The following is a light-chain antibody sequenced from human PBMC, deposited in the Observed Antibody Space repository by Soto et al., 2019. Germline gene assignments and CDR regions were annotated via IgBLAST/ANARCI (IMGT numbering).Light chain of an antibody. V-gene: IGKV1-39*01. Sequence: DIQMTQSPSSLSASVGDRVTITCRASESISRHLNWYQQKPGKAHNLLIYAASTLQNGVTSRFSGIGYRTSFTLSVSSLQHEDCAPYYYQESYSNRSFSVGPGTRLEIK. CDR2: AAS. J-gene: IGKJ5*01. CDR3: QESYSNRSFS. CDR1: ESISRH.